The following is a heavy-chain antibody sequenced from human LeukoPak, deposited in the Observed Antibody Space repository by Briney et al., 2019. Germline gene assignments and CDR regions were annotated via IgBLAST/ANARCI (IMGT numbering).Heavy chain of an antibody. CDR3: ANWDIVVVVAATGYYYMDV. CDR1: GFTFSSYA. J-gene: IGHJ6*03. V-gene: IGHV3-23*01. Sequence: PGGSLRLSCAASGFTFSSYAVSWVRQAPGKGLEWVSAISGSGGSTYYADSVKGRFTISRDNSKNTLHLQMNSLRAEDTAVYYCANWDIVVVVAATGYYYMDVWGKGTTVTVSS. D-gene: IGHD2-15*01. CDR2: ISGSGGST.